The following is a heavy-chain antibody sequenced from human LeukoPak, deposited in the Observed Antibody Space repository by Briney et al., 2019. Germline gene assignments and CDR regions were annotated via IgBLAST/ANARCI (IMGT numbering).Heavy chain of an antibody. Sequence: GGSLKISCKASGYRFTTYWIGWVRQMPGKGLEWMGIIYPDNFDTRYGPSFRGQVTISADKSISTAYLQWTSLKASDTARYYCARQGWDGSFFDFWGQGILVTVSS. J-gene: IGHJ4*02. CDR3: ARQGWDGSFFDF. V-gene: IGHV5-51*01. D-gene: IGHD3-10*01. CDR2: IYPDNFDT. CDR1: GYRFTTYW.